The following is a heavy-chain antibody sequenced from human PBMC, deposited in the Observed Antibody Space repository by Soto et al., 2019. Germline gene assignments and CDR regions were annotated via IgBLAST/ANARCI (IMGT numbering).Heavy chain of an antibody. D-gene: IGHD3-16*02. J-gene: IGHJ3*02. Sequence: GASVKVSCKASGYTFTSYYMHWVRQARGQRLEWIGWIVVGSGNTNYAQKFQERVTITRDTSTSTAYMELSSLRSEDTAVYYCATSTFGGVIGPIDAFDIWGQGTMVTVSS. CDR2: IVVGSGNT. V-gene: IGHV1-58*02. CDR3: ATSTFGGVIGPIDAFDI. CDR1: GYTFTSYY.